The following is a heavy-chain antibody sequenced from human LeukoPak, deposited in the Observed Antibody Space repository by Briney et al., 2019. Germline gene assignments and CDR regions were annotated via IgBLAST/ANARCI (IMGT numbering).Heavy chain of an antibody. CDR2: IYGGGST. D-gene: IGHD2-8*01. CDR1: GFTVSSNY. CDR3: AREMYGLGAFDI. Sequence: GGSLRLSCAASGFTVSSNYMSWVRQAPGKGLEWVSVIYGGGSTYYADSVKGRFTISRDNSKNTLYLQMNSLRAEDTAVYYCAREMYGLGAFDIWGQGTMVTVSS. V-gene: IGHV3-53*01. J-gene: IGHJ3*02.